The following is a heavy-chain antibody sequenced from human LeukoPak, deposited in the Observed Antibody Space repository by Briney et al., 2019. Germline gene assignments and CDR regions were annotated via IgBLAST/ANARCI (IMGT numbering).Heavy chain of an antibody. CDR2: ISSSSGHI. J-gene: IGHJ4*02. Sequence: PGGSLRLSCADSGSTFSFYTMNWVRQAPGKGLEWVSSISSSSGHIHYADSVKGRFTISRDNAKNSLYLQMNNVRTEDTAVYYCARTGVAYDFDYWGQGTLVTVSS. V-gene: IGHV3-21*01. CDR1: GSTFSFYT. CDR3: ARTGVAYDFDY. D-gene: IGHD7-27*01.